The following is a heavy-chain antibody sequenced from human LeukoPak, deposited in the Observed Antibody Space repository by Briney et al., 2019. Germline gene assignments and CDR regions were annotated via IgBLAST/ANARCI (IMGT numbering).Heavy chain of an antibody. V-gene: IGHV3-48*03. J-gene: IGHJ4*02. CDR3: ARAGWGDSSGWCIDY. D-gene: IGHD6-19*01. CDR2: ISSSGSTI. Sequence: GGSLRLSCAASGFTFSSYEMNWVRQAPGKGLEWVSYISSSGSTIYYADSVKGRFTISRDNARNSLYLQMNSLRAEDTAVYYCARAGWGDSSGWCIDYWGQGTLVTASS. CDR1: GFTFSSYE.